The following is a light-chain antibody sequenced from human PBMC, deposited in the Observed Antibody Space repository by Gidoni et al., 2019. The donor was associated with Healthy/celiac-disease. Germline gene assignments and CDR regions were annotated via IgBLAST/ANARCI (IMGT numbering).Light chain of an antibody. J-gene: IGKJ3*01. CDR3: QQSYSTHFT. V-gene: IGKV1-39*01. CDR2: AAS. CDR1: QSISSY. Sequence: DIQMTQSPSSLSASVGDRVTITCRASQSISSYLNWYQQKPGKAPKLLIYAASSLQSGVPSRFSGSGSGTDFTLTISRLQPEDFATYYCQQSYSTHFTFGHXTKVDIK.